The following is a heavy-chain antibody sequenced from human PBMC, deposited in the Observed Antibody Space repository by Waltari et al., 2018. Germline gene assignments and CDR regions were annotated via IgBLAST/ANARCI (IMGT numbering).Heavy chain of an antibody. CDR1: GGSISSYY. D-gene: IGHD3-3*01. V-gene: IGHV4-4*07. CDR2: IYTSGST. Sequence: QVQLQESGPGLVKPSETLSLTCTVSGGSISSYYWSWIRQPAGKGLEWIGRIYTSGSTNYNPSLKSRVTMSVDTSKNQFSLKLSSVTAADTAVYYCARDLPVLEWSKKTRGFDYWGQGTLVTVSS. CDR3: ARDLPVLEWSKKTRGFDY. J-gene: IGHJ4*02.